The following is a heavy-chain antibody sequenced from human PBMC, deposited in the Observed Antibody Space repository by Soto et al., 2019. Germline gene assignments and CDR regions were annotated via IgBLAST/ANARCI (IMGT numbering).Heavy chain of an antibody. D-gene: IGHD1-20*01. J-gene: IGHJ6*02. Sequence: PVGSLRLSGVASGFVFKNYEMNWVRQAPGKGLEWISYISNSGNTIYVADSMRGRFTISRDNAKNSLFLQMNSLRADDTAVYYCARDIDNRDYYYGLDVWGQGTTVTVSS. CDR3: ARDIDNRDYYYGLDV. CDR1: GFVFKNYE. CDR2: ISNSGNTI. V-gene: IGHV3-48*03.